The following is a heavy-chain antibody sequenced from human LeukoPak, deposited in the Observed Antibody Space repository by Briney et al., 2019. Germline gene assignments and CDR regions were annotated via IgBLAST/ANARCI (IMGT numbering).Heavy chain of an antibody. Sequence: GGSLILSCAASGLTFSGFEMNWVRQAPGKGLEWVSYISSSGSTRYYADSVEGRFTVSRDNAKNSLYLQMNSLRAEDTAVYYCARDPVNCGGDCYQAWGQGTLVTVSS. V-gene: IGHV3-48*03. D-gene: IGHD2-21*02. J-gene: IGHJ5*02. CDR3: ARDPVNCGGDCYQA. CDR1: GLTFSGFE. CDR2: ISSSGSTR.